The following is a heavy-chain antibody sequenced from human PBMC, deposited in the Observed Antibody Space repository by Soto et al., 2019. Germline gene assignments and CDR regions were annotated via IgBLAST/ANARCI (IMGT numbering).Heavy chain of an antibody. J-gene: IGHJ4*02. V-gene: IGHV4-61*01. D-gene: IGHD6-13*01. CDR1: GGSISSSSYY. CDR3: ARDHPASSWFDY. CDR2: IYYSWST. Sequence: ASETLSLTCTVSGGSISSSSYYWSWIRQPPGKGLEWIGYIYYSWSTNYNPSLKGRVTISVDTSKNQFSLNLNSVTAADTAVYYCARDHPASSWFDYWGPGSLVTVSS.